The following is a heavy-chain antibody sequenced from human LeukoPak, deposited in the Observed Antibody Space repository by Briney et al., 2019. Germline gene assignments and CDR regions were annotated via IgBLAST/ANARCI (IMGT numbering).Heavy chain of an antibody. V-gene: IGHV4-59*01. D-gene: IGHD5-12*01. CDR2: IYYSGST. Sequence: SETLSLTCTVSGGSISSYYWSWIRQPPGKGLEWIGYIYYSGSTNYNPSLKSRVTISVDTSKNQFSLKLSSVTAADTAVYYCARDLRYSGYDLGYYFGYWGQGTLVTVSS. CDR3: ARDLRYSGYDLGYYFGY. J-gene: IGHJ4*02. CDR1: GGSISSYY.